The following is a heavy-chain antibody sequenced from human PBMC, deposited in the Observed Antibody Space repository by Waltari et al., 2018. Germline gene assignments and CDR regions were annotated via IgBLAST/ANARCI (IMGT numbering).Heavy chain of an antibody. J-gene: IGHJ6*03. D-gene: IGHD3-10*01. V-gene: IGHV1-69*05. CDR1: GGTFSSYA. CDR2: IIPIFGTA. CDR3: ARGDYYGSGSHYYYYYYMDV. Sequence: QVQLVQSGAEVKKPGSSVKVSCKASGGTFSSYAISWVRQAPGQGLEWMGGIIPIFGTANYAQKFQGRVTITTDESTSTAYMELSSLRSEDTAVYYCARGDYYGSGSHYYYYYYMDVWGKGTTVTVSS.